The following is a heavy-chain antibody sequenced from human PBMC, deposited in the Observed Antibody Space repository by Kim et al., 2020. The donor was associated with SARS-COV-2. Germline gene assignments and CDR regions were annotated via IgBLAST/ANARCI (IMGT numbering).Heavy chain of an antibody. CDR3: ARVPPYNWNQQGALDY. CDR2: IYHSGST. CDR1: GGSISSSNW. J-gene: IGHJ4*02. D-gene: IGHD1-20*01. Sequence: SETLSLTCAVSGGSISSSNWWSWVRQPPGKGLEWIGEIYHSGSTNYNPSLKSRVTISVDKSKNQFSLKLSSVTAADTAVYYCARVPPYNWNQQGALDYWGQGTLVTVSS. V-gene: IGHV4-4*02.